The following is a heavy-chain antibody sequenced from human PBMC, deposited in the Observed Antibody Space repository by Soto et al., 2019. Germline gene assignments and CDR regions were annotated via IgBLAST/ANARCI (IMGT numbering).Heavy chain of an antibody. Sequence: ASVKVSCKASGYTFNTYAITWVRQAPGQGLECMGWISGYNGNTNYAQTLQGRGTMTTXTXXSXXXLXLXXLRXDXTAVYYCARTVEYDSIPYYYADFWGQGTLVTVSS. CDR1: GYTFNTYA. J-gene: IGHJ4*01. D-gene: IGHD2-21*01. CDR3: ARTVEYDSIPYYYADF. V-gene: IGHV1-18*01. CDR2: ISGYNGNT.